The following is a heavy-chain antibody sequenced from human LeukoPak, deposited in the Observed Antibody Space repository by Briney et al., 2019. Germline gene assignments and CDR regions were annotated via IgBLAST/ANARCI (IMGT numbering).Heavy chain of an antibody. CDR1: GGSITSTYY. Sequence: PSETLSLTCSVSGGSITSTYYWGWIRQPPGKGLEWIGSMYYSGSTYYNPSLKSRVTMSVDTSKNQFSLRLSSVTAADTAVYYCAELGITMIGGVWGKGTTVTISS. CDR2: MYYSGST. CDR3: AELGITMIGGV. V-gene: IGHV4-39*01. D-gene: IGHD3-10*02. J-gene: IGHJ6*04.